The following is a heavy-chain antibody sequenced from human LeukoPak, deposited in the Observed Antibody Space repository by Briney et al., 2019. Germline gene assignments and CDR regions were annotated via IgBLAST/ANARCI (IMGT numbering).Heavy chain of an antibody. CDR1: GGSISTYY. CDR3: ARSYGDYLNFDY. D-gene: IGHD4-17*01. J-gene: IGHJ4*02. Sequence: TSETLSLTCSVSGGSISTYYWSWIRQPPGKGLEWIGYIYYSGSTNCNPSLKSRVTMSVDTYKNQFSLNLTSVTAADTAMYYCARSYGDYLNFDYWGQGILVTVSS. CDR2: IYYSGST. V-gene: IGHV4-59*01.